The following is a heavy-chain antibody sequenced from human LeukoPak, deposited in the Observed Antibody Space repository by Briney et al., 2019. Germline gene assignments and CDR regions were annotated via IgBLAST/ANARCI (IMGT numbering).Heavy chain of an antibody. J-gene: IGHJ4*02. D-gene: IGHD3-10*01. CDR2: ISSSGSTV. CDR3: AKDDAWLRFGE. CDR1: KFTFSSFE. V-gene: IGHV3-48*03. Sequence: GGSLRLSCAASKFTFSSFEMNWVRQAPGKGLERVSYISSSGSTVYYADSVKGRFTISRDNAKNSLYLQVISLTAEDTAVYYCAKDDAWLRFGEWSQGTLVTVSS.